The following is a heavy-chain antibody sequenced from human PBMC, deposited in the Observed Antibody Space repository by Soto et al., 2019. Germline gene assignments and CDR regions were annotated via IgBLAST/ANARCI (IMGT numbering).Heavy chain of an antibody. CDR1: GYTFTGYY. CDR2: INPNSGGT. V-gene: IGHV1-2*04. D-gene: IGHD2-15*01. CDR3: ARVGRFCSGGGCYELNYYYYMDV. Sequence: ASVKVSCKASGYTFTGYYMHWVRQAPGQGLEWMGWINPNSGGTNYAQKFQGWVNMTRDTSISTAYMELSRLRSDDTAVYYCARVGRFCSGGGCYELNYYYYMDVWGKGTTVTVSS. J-gene: IGHJ6*03.